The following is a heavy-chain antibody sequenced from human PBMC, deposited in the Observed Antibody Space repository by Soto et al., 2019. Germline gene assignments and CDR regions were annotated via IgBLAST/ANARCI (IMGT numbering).Heavy chain of an antibody. CDR2: ISWNTYTI. CDR1: GFTFDDYA. J-gene: IGHJ3*01. D-gene: IGHD3-10*01. Sequence: EVQLVESGGGLVQPGRSLRLSCAASGFTFDDYAMHWVRQAPGKGLEWVSGISWNTYTIDYADSVKGRFTISRDNAKNSLYLQMNSLRAEDTTLYYRAKDRVRGRFGESSFDVWGQGTMVTVSS. V-gene: IGHV3-9*01. CDR3: AKDRVRGRFGESSFDV.